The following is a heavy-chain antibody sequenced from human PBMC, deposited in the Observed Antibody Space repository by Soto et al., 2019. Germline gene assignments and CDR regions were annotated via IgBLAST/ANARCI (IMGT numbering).Heavy chain of an antibody. CDR1: GFTFSSYA. CDR3: AKELGLTIFRYYYYGMDV. CDR2: ISGSGGST. V-gene: IGHV3-23*01. D-gene: IGHD3-3*01. J-gene: IGHJ6*02. Sequence: GGSLRLSCAASGFTFSSYAMSWVRQAPGKGLEWVSAISGSGGSTYYADSVKGRFTISRDNSKNTLYLQMNSLRAEDTAVYYCAKELGLTIFRYYYYGMDVWGQGTTVTVSS.